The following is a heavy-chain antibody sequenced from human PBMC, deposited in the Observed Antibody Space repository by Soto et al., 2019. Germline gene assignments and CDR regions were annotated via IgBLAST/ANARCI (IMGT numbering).Heavy chain of an antibody. Sequence: QVQLVESGGGVVQPGRSLRLSCAASGFTFRTYAMDWVRQAPGKGLEWVAVISYDGTNKYYADSVKGRFTISRDNSKNTQSLQMNSLRAEDTAVYYCARGDSNSWSDYWGQGTLVTVYS. CDR1: GFTFRTYA. D-gene: IGHD6-13*01. J-gene: IGHJ4*02. CDR2: ISYDGTNK. CDR3: ARGDSNSWSDY. V-gene: IGHV3-30*01.